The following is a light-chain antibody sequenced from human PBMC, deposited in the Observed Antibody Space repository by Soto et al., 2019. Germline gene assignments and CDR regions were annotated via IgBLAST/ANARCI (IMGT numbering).Light chain of an antibody. V-gene: IGLV3-21*04. CDR3: QVWDSSSDRDVV. CDR2: YDS. CDR1: NIGSKS. J-gene: IGLJ2*01. Sequence: SYELTQPPSVPVAPGKTARITCGGNNIGSKSVHWYQQKPGQAPVLVIYYDSDRPSGIPERFSGSNSGNTATLTISRVEAGDEADYYCQVWDSSSDRDVVFGGGTKLTVL.